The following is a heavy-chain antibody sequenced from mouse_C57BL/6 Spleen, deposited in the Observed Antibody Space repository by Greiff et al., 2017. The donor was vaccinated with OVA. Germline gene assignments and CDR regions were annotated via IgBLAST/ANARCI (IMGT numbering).Heavy chain of an antibody. CDR2: IWRGGST. Sequence: QVQLKQSGPGLVQPSQSLSISCTASGFSLTSYGVHWVRQSPGKGLEWLGVIWRGGSTDYNAAFISRLSISKDNSKSQVCFKMNSLQADDTAIYYCARENYWYFDVWGTGTTVTVSS. CDR1: GFSLTSYG. V-gene: IGHV2-2*01. CDR3: ARENYWYFDV. J-gene: IGHJ1*03.